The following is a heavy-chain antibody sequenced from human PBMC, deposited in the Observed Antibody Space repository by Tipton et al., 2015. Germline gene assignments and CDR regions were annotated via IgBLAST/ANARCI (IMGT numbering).Heavy chain of an antibody. CDR1: GASISSSRYY. CDR2: VHYSGST. Sequence: TLSLTCIVSGASISSSRYYWGWIRQPPGKGLEWMGNVHYSGSTFYNSSLKSRVTISVDTSKSQFSLTVHSVAAADTAVYYCARDLEHGMDVWGHGTAVTVSS. CDR3: ARDLEHGMDV. J-gene: IGHJ6*02. D-gene: IGHD5-24*01. V-gene: IGHV4-39*07.